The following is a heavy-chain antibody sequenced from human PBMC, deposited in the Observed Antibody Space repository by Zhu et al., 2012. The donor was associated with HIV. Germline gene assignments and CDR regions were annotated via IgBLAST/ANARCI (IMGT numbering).Heavy chain of an antibody. CDR2: INHSGNT. CDR3: ARILTFITIRGVTFYYYYMDS. Sequence: QVQLQQWGAGLLKPSETLSLTCAVCGESSRNYSWTWIRQPPGKGLEWIGEINHSGNTKYNPSLKSRVLISRDTSKKQFSLKMTSVTAADTAVYYCARILTFITIRGVTFYYYYMDSGAKGTTVTSP. J-gene: IGHJ6*03. D-gene: IGHD3-16*01. V-gene: IGHV4-34*01. CDR1: GESSRNYS.